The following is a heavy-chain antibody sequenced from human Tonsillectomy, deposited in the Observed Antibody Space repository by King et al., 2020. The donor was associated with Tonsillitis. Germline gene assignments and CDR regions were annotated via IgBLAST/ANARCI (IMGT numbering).Heavy chain of an antibody. CDR3: AKDPTGGWFGEELNYFDY. V-gene: IGHV3-30*02. D-gene: IGHD3-10*01. CDR1: GFTFSCYG. Sequence: VQLVESGGGVVQPGGSLRLSCAASGFTFSCYGMHWVRQAPGKGLEWVAFIRYDGSKKFYADSVKGRFTISRDNSKNTLYVQMHSLRADDTAAYYCAKDPTGGWFGEELNYFDYWGQGTLVTVSS. CDR2: IRYDGSKK. J-gene: IGHJ4*02.